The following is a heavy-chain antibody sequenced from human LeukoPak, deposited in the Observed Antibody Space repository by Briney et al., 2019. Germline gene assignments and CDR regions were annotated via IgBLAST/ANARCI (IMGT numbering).Heavy chain of an antibody. V-gene: IGHV1-2*02. CDR2: INPNSGGT. CDR1: GYTFTGYY. D-gene: IGHD6-19*01. J-gene: IGHJ3*02. Sequence: ASVKVSCKASGYTFTGYYMHWVRQAPGQGLEWMGWINPNSGGTNYAQKFQGRVTMTRDTSISTAYMELSRLRSDDTAVYYCAREQWLDPNQKGAFDIWGQGTMVTVSS. CDR3: AREQWLDPNQKGAFDI.